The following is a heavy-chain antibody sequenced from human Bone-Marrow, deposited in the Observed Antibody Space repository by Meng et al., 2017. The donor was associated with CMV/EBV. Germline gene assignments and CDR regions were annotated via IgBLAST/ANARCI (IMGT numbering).Heavy chain of an antibody. D-gene: IGHD1-7*01. CDR3: ARDGGVAGTTHTSQENYYYYYGMDV. CDR1: GGSISSYY. CDR2: IYYSGST. V-gene: IGHV4-59*01. Sequence: SETLSLTCTVSGGSISSYYWSWIRQPPGKGLEWIGYIYYSGSTNYNPSLKSRVTISVDTSKNQFSLKLSSVTAADTAVYYCARDGGVAGTTHTSQENYYYYYGMDVWVQGTTVTVSS. J-gene: IGHJ6*02.